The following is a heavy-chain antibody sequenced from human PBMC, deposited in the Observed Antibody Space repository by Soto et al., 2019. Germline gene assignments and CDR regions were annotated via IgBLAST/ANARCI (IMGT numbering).Heavy chain of an antibody. V-gene: IGHV1-69*01. CDR3: ASAPSRVDCSSTSCFHQSYYYYGMDV. D-gene: IGHD2-2*01. J-gene: IGHJ6*02. CDR2: IIPIFGTA. Sequence: QVQLVQSGAEVKKPGSSVKVSCKASGGTFSSYAISWVRQAPGQGLEWMGGIIPIFGTANYAQKFQGRVTITADESTSTAYMELSSLRSEDTAVYYCASAPSRVDCSSTSCFHQSYYYYGMDVWGQGTTVTVSS. CDR1: GGTFSSYA.